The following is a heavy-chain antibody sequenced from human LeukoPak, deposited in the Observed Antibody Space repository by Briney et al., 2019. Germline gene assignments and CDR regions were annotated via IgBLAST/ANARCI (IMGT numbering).Heavy chain of an antibody. CDR3: VRDGYVDL. D-gene: IGHD6-13*01. J-gene: IGHJ2*01. V-gene: IGHV1-18*01. Sequence: ASVEVSCKASGYTFTSYGLAWVRQAPGQGLEWIGWISPYNGNADYAQDLQGRVTMTTDTSTSTAYMELRSPRSDDTGVYYCVRDGYVDLWGRGTLVTVSS. CDR1: GYTFTSYG. CDR2: ISPYNGNA.